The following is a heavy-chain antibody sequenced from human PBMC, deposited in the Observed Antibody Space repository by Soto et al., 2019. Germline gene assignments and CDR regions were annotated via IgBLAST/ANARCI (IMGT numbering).Heavy chain of an antibody. J-gene: IGHJ3*02. CDR2: IIPIFGTA. V-gene: IGHV1-69*13. D-gene: IGHD3-3*01. CDR3: AREYYDFWSGYSGPDRRSKRKPAESENDAFDI. Sequence: SVNVSCKASGGTFSSYAISWVRQAPGQGLEWMGGIIPIFGTANYAQKFQGRVTITADESTSTAYMELSSLRSEDTAVYYCAREYYDFWSGYSGPDRRSKRKPAESENDAFDIWGQGTMVTVSS. CDR1: GGTFSSYA.